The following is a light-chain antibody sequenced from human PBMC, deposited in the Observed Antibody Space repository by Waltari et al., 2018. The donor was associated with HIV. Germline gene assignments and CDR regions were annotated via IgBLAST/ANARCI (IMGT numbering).Light chain of an antibody. V-gene: IGLV2-14*01. CDR2: EVS. CDR3: TSYTSNSTWV. CDR1: SSDIGGYDY. J-gene: IGLJ3*02. Sequence: QSALTQPASVSGSPGQSTTIPCTGTSSDIGGYDYVSWYQQHPGRAPKLMICEVSNRPSGVSDRFSGFKSGNTASLTISRLQAEDEADYYCTSYTSNSTWVFGGGTKLTVL.